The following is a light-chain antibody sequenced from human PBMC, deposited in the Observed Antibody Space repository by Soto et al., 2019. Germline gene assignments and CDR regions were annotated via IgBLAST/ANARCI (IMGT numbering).Light chain of an antibody. CDR2: DAS. CDR1: QSVSSY. V-gene: IGKV3-11*01. J-gene: IGKJ1*01. Sequence: EIVLTQSPATPSLSPGEGATLSCRASQSVSSYLAWYQQKPGQAPRLLIYDASNRATGIPARFSGSGSGTDFTLIISSLEPEDFALYYCQQRSNWPVTFGLGTKVEV. CDR3: QQRSNWPVT.